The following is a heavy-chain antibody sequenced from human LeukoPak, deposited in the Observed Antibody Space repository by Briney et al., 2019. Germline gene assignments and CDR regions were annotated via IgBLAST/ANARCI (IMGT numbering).Heavy chain of an antibody. CDR1: GFSFDSYT. CDR2: ISSSSTFI. CDR3: ARAGIAYYDVDY. V-gene: IGHV3-21*01. J-gene: IGHJ4*02. D-gene: IGHD3-22*01. Sequence: PGGSLRLSCAASGFSFDSYTMNWVRQAPGKGLEWVSSISSSSTFINYADSVKGRFTISRDNAKNSLYPQMDSLRAEDTAFYYCARAGIAYYDVDYWGQGTLVTVSS.